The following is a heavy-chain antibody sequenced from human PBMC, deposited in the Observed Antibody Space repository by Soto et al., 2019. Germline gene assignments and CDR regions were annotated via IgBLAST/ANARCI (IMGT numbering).Heavy chain of an antibody. CDR2: IIPIFGTA. CDR3: ARESYDSSGYPFDY. V-gene: IGHV1-69*01. Sequence: QVQLVQSGAEVKKPGSSVKVSCKASAGTFSSYAISWVRQAPGQGLEWMGGIIPIFGTANYAQKFQGRVTITADESTSTAYMELSSLRSEDTAVYYCARESYDSSGYPFDYWGQGTLVTVSS. D-gene: IGHD3-22*01. J-gene: IGHJ4*02. CDR1: AGTFSSYA.